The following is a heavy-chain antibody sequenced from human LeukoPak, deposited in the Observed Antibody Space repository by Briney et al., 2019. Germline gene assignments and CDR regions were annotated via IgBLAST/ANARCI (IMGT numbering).Heavy chain of an antibody. CDR2: IIPIFGTA. CDR3: ARDIVVVTAKGEDYYYGMDV. J-gene: IGHJ6*02. Sequence: ASVKVSCKASGGTFSSYAISWVRQAPGQGLEWMGGIIPIFGTANYAQKFQGRVTITADESMSTAYMELSSLRSEDTAVYYCARDIVVVTAKGEDYYYGMDVWGQGTTVTVSS. D-gene: IGHD2-21*02. CDR1: GGTFSSYA. V-gene: IGHV1-69*13.